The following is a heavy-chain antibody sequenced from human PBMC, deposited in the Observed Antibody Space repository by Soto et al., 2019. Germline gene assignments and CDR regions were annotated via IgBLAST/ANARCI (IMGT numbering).Heavy chain of an antibody. CDR1: GGSISSGGYY. CDR3: AGWYYYDSSGYYNAFDI. Sequence: QVQLQESGPGLVKPSQTLSLTCTVSGGSISSGGYYWSWIRQHPGKGLEWIGYIYYSGSTYYNPSLKSRVTISVDTSKNQFSLKLSSVTAADTAVYYCAGWYYYDSSGYYNAFDIWGQGTMVTVSS. D-gene: IGHD3-22*01. J-gene: IGHJ3*02. CDR2: IYYSGST. V-gene: IGHV4-31*03.